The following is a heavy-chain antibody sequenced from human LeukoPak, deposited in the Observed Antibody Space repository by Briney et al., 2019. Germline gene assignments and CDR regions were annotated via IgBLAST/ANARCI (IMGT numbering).Heavy chain of an antibody. CDR3: ARDLTMIVANWFDP. D-gene: IGHD3-22*01. CDR2: ISGSGGST. Sequence: GASPRLSCAASGFTFSSYAMSWVRQAPGKGLEWASAISGSGGSTYYADSVKGRFTISRDNSKNTLYLQMNSLRAEDTAVYYCARDLTMIVANWFDPWGQGTLVTVSS. CDR1: GFTFSSYA. J-gene: IGHJ5*02. V-gene: IGHV3-23*01.